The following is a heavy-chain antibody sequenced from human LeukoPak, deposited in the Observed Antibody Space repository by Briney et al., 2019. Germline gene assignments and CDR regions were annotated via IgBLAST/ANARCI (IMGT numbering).Heavy chain of an antibody. CDR3: AKNADRGAYCRGGSCYPYYYYYMDV. CDR2: ISYDGSNK. J-gene: IGHJ6*03. V-gene: IGHV3-30*04. CDR1: GFTFSSYA. Sequence: GRSLRLSCAASGFTFSSYAMHWVRQAPGKGLEWVAVISYDGSNKYYADSVKGRFTVSRDNSKNTLYLQMNSLTVEDTAIYYCAKNADRGAYCRGGSCYPYYYYYMDVWGTGTTFTISS. D-gene: IGHD2-15*01.